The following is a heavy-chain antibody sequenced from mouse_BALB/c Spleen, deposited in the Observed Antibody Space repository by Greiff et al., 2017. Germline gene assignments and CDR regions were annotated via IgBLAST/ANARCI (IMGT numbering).Heavy chain of an antibody. D-gene: IGHD1-1*01. CDR1: GYSITSDYA. V-gene: IGHV3-2*02. J-gene: IGHJ4*01. CDR2: ISYSGST. CDR3: ASWGPYYYGSHYYAMDY. Sequence: EVKVEESGPGLVKPSQSLSLTCTVTGYSITSDYAWNWIRQFPGNKLEWMGYISYSGSTSYNPSLKSRISITRDTSKNQFFLQLNSVTTEDTATYYCASWGPYYYGSHYYAMDYWGQGTSVTVSS.